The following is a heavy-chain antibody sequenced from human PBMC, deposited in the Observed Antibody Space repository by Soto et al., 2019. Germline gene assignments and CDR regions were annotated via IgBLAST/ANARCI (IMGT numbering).Heavy chain of an antibody. D-gene: IGHD3-10*01. V-gene: IGHV3-30*18. Sequence: GGSLRLSCAASGFTFSSYGMHWVRQAPGKGLEWVAVISYDGSNKYYADSVKGRFTISRDNSKNTLYLQMNSLRAEDTAVYYCAKEGGSGTGSGSQRHFDYWGQGTLVTVSS. CDR2: ISYDGSNK. CDR1: GFTFSSYG. J-gene: IGHJ4*02. CDR3: AKEGGSGTGSGSQRHFDY.